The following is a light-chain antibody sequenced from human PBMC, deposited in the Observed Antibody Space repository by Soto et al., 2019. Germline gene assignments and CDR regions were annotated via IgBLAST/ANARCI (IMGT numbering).Light chain of an antibody. CDR1: QSVSSSY. CDR2: GAS. J-gene: IGKJ1*01. V-gene: IGKV3-20*01. Sequence: EIVLTQAPGTLSLSQGERATLSCRASQSVSSSYLAWYRQKPGQAPRLLIYGASRRATGIPDRFSGSGSGTDFTLTISRLEPEDFEVYYCQQYGSSPWTFGQGTKVEIK. CDR3: QQYGSSPWT.